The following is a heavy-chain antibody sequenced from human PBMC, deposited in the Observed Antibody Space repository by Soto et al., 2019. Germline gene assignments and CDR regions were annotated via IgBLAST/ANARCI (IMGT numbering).Heavy chain of an antibody. CDR2: ISYEGSEK. CDR3: ARTYYDFWSGFSD. Sequence: QVHLEEAGGRVVQPGTSLRLSCAASGFTFSDYAMHWIRQPPGKGLEWVAIISYEGSEKYYSDSVQGRFTISRDNSKNTVYLNMNSVRGDDTAVYYCARTYYDFWSGFSDWGQGALVTVSS. CDR1: GFTFSDYA. D-gene: IGHD3-3*01. V-gene: IGHV3-30*03. J-gene: IGHJ4*02.